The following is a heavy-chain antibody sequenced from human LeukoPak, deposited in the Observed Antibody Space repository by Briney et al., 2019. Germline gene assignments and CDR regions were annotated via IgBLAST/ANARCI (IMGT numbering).Heavy chain of an antibody. D-gene: IGHD6-13*01. J-gene: IGHJ6*02. Sequence: SETLSLTCAVYGGSFSGYYWSWIRQPPGKGLEWIGEINHSGSTNCNPSLKSRVTISVDTSKNQFSLKLSSVTAADTAVYYCARPTLRQLVRGPYYYYGMDVWGQGTTVTVSS. CDR1: GGSFSGYY. CDR2: INHSGST. V-gene: IGHV4-34*01. CDR3: ARPTLRQLVRGPYYYYGMDV.